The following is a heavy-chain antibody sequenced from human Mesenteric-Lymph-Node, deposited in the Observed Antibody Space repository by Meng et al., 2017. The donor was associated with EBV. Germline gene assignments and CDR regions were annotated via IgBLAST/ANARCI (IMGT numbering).Heavy chain of an antibody. V-gene: IGHV4-34*02. J-gene: IGHJ5*02. CDR2: VDHRGST. Sequence: QVQLQKWGEGLLKPSRTLSLTCAVYGGSLSGYYWHWIRQPPGKGLEWIGEVDHRGSTNYNPSLKSRVTISLDTSKNQFSLKLTSVTAADTAVYYCARAQWRRGYGLFLTKGDSFDPWGQGTLVTVSS. CDR1: GGSLSGYY. D-gene: IGHD3-22*01. CDR3: ARAQWRRGYGLFLTKGDSFDP.